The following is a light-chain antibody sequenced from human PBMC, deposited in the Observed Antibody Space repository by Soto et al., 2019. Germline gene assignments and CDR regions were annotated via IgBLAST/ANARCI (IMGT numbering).Light chain of an antibody. CDR3: SSYTSNSTLYV. J-gene: IGLJ1*01. CDR1: SSDVGNYNY. CDR2: EVS. Sequence: QSVLTQPASVSGSPGQSITISCTGTSSDVGNYNYVSWYHQHPGKAPKLMIYEVSNRPSGFSNRFSGSKSGNTASLTISGLQAEDEADYYCSSYTSNSTLYVFGTGTKVTV. V-gene: IGLV2-14*01.